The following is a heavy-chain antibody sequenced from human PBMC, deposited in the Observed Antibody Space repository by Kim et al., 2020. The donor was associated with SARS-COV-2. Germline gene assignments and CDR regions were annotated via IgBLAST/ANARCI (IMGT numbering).Heavy chain of an antibody. CDR1: GYTFTDYY. CDR3: ARGQRDGSSYCEL. V-gene: IGHV1-2*06. CDR2: IHPNSGDT. Sequence: ASVKVSCKASGYTFTDYYIHWVRQAPGQGLEWMGRIHPNSGDTDYVQKFRDRVTMTRDTSVTTTYMEMSTLRSDDTAVFYCARGQRDGSSYCELWGQGTLVTVSS. D-gene: IGHD1-26*01. J-gene: IGHJ4*02.